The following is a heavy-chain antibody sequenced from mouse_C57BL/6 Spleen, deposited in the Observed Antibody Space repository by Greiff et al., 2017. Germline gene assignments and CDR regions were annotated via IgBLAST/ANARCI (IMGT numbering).Heavy chain of an antibody. V-gene: IGHV1-81*01. CDR2: IYPRSGNT. CDR1: GYTFTSYG. CDR3: ARGRED. Sequence: VQLQQSGAELARPGASVKLSCKASGYTFTSYGISWVKQRTGQGLEWIGEIYPRSGNTYYNEKFKGKATLTADKSSSTAYMELRSLTSEDSAVYFCARGREDWGKGTTLTVSS. J-gene: IGHJ2*01.